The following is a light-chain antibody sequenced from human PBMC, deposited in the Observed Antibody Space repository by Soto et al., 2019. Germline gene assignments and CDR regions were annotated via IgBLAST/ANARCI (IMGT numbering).Light chain of an antibody. J-gene: IGKJ5*01. CDR1: QSISSW. CDR3: QQYNSYSPIT. Sequence: DIQMTQSPCTLCASVGDRVTITCRASQSISSWLAWYQQKPGKAPKLLIYDASSLESGVPSRFSGSGSGTEFTLTISSLQPDDFATYYCQQYNSYSPITFGQGTRLEIK. V-gene: IGKV1-5*01. CDR2: DAS.